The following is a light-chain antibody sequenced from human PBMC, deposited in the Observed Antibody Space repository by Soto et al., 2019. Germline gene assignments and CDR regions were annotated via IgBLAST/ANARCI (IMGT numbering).Light chain of an antibody. CDR3: HQYDSYPWT. V-gene: IGKV1-5*03. CDR2: KAS. CDR1: QSISTW. Sequence: DIQMTQSPSTLSGSVGDRVTITCRASQSISTWLAWYQLKPGKAPKLLIYKASKVECGLPSRFSGSGSGTEFTLTISSLQPDDFASYHCHQYDSYPWTFGQGTKVDIK. J-gene: IGKJ1*01.